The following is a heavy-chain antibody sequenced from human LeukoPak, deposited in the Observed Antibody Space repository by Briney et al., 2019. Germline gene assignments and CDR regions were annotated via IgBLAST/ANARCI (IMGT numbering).Heavy chain of an antibody. V-gene: IGHV3-11*04. J-gene: IGHJ5*02. CDR3: ARDFTVVVPAAISWFDP. Sequence: GGSLRLSCAASGFTFSDYYMSWIRQAPGKGLEWLSFISPSGGAIYYADSVKGRFTISRDNAKNSLYLQMNSLRAEDTAVYYCARDFTVVVPAAISWFDPWGQGTLVTVSS. D-gene: IGHD2-2*01. CDR2: ISPSGGAI. CDR1: GFTFSDYY.